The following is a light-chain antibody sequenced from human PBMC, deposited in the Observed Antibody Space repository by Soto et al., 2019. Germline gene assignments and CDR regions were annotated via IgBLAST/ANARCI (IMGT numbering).Light chain of an antibody. CDR3: QEYNNWLWT. CDR2: GAS. CDR1: QSVNSN. Sequence: EIVMTQSPATLSVSPGERATLSCRASQSVNSNLVWYQQKPGQAPRLLIYGASTRATGIPGRFSGSGYGTEVTLTISSLQAEEFAVYYCQEYNNWLWTFGEGTKVEIK. J-gene: IGKJ1*01. V-gene: IGKV3-15*01.